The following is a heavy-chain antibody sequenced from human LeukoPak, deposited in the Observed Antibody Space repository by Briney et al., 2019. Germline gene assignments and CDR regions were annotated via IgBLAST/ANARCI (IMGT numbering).Heavy chain of an antibody. CDR3: ASTGDGYNLRPNYYYMDA. J-gene: IGHJ6*03. V-gene: IGHV4-59*01. Sequence: SETLSLTCTVSGASISGYYWSWIRQPPGKRLEWIGYIISTGTINYNPSLKSRVTISIDTSKNQLSLQLTSVTAADTAVYYCASTGDGYNLRPNYYYMDAWGKGTTVTISS. D-gene: IGHD5-24*01. CDR2: IISTGTI. CDR1: GASISGYY.